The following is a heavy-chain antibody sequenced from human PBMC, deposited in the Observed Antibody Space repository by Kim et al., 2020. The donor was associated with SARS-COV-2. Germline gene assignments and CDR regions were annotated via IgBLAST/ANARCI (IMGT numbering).Heavy chain of an antibody. D-gene: IGHD1-26*01. V-gene: IGHV3-64D*06. CDR3: VKDDGRWELGGY. Sequence: YAASVEGRLTICRDNTRNTLYLQMSSLRAEDTAVYYCVKDDGRWELGGYWGQGTLVTVSS. J-gene: IGHJ4*02.